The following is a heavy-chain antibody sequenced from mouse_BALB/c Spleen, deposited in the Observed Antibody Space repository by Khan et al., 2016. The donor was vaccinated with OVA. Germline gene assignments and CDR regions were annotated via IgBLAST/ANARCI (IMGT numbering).Heavy chain of an antibody. CDR3: ARNYDYDEGLAY. Sequence: QVQLKESGPGLVQPSQSLSITCTVSGFSLTSYGVHWVRQSPGKGLEWLGVIWSGGRTDYNAAFISRLSISKDNSKSQVFFKMNSLQGNDSAIYXCARNYDYDEGLAYWGQGTLVTVSA. CDR1: GFSLTSYG. V-gene: IGHV2-2*02. CDR2: IWSGGRT. D-gene: IGHD2-4*01. J-gene: IGHJ3*01.